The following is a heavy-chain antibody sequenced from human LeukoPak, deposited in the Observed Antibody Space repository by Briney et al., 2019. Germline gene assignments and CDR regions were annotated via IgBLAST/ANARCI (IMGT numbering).Heavy chain of an antibody. CDR1: GGTFSSYA. D-gene: IGHD2-21*02. J-gene: IGHJ2*01. V-gene: IGHV1-69*10. Sequence: SVTVSCKASGGTFSSYAISWVRQAPGKGLEWMGRIIPILGIPNYAQKFQGRVTITADKSTTTAYMELSSLRSEDTAVYYCATEAIVVVTARDYWYFDLWGRGTLVTVSS. CDR2: IIPILGIP. CDR3: ATEAIVVVTARDYWYFDL.